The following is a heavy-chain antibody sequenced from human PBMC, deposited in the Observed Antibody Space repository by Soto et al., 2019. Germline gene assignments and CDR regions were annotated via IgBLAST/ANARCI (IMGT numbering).Heavy chain of an antibody. V-gene: IGHV3-30-3*01. CDR3: ARSGRQGDYFDY. J-gene: IGHJ4*02. Sequence: QVQLVESGGGVVQPGRSLRLSCAASGFTFSSYAMHWVRQAPGKGLEWVAVISYDGSNKYYADSVKGRFTISRDNSKNTVYLQMNSLRAEDTAVYYCARSGRQGDYFDYWGQGTLVTVSS. D-gene: IGHD2-15*01. CDR1: GFTFSSYA. CDR2: ISYDGSNK.